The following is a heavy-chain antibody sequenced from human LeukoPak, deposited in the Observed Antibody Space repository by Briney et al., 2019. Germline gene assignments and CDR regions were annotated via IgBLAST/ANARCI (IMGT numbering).Heavy chain of an antibody. V-gene: IGHV5-51*01. J-gene: IGHJ1*01. D-gene: IGHD2-15*01. Sequence: GESLKISCKGSGYSFNSYWIGWVRQMPGKGLKWMGIIYPGDSDARYSPSFQGQVTMSADKSISTAYLQWSSLKASDTAIYYCARTGYCSGGTCSHSGYFQHWGQGTLVTVSS. CDR2: IYPGDSDA. CDR1: GYSFNSYW. CDR3: ARTGYCSGGTCSHSGYFQH.